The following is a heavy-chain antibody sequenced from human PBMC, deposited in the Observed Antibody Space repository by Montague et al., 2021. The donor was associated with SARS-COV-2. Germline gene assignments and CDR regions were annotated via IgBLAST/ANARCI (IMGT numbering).Heavy chain of an antibody. CDR2: IYYNCST. J-gene: IGHJ4*02. V-gene: IGHV4-59*01. D-gene: IGHD3-10*01. Sequence: SETLSLTCTVSGGSISSNYCNWIRQPPGKGLERIGYIYYNCSTNNNPSLKSRVTISVDTYKNQFSLKLSSVTAADTDVYYCASVKRGYYYGLGVSAHFDYWGQGTLVTVSS. CDR1: GGSISSNY. CDR3: ASVKRGYYYGLGVSAHFDY.